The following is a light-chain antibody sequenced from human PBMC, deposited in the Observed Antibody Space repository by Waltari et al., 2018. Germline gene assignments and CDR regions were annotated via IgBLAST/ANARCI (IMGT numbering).Light chain of an antibody. CDR2: DAS. Sequence: EIVLTQSPGTLSLSPGGRATLSCRASQSVSRYLAWYQFKPGLAPRLLFYDASNRAAGVPARFSGSGFGTDFTLTISSLEPEDFAVYYCQQRRHRPHTFGGGTKVEIK. J-gene: IGKJ4*01. CDR1: QSVSRY. CDR3: QQRRHRPHT. V-gene: IGKV3-11*01.